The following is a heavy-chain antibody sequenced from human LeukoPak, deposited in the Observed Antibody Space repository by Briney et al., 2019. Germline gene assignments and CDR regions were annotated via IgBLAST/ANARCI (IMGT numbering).Heavy chain of an antibody. V-gene: IGHV3-48*04. Sequence: GGSLRLSCAASGFTFSSYSMNWVRQAPGKGLEWISYITSSSSSMFYADSVKGRFTISRDNAKNSLYLQMNSLRAEDTAVYYCARVSGSYGDSAYWGQGTLVTVSS. CDR1: GFTFSSYS. D-gene: IGHD1-26*01. CDR2: ITSSSSSM. CDR3: ARVSGSYGDSAY. J-gene: IGHJ4*02.